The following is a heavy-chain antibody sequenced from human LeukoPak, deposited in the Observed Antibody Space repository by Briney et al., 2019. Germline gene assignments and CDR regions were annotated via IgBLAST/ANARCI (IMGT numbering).Heavy chain of an antibody. CDR3: ARRYYYDSSGYLH. CDR2: IYSGGST. CDR1: GFTVSSNY. D-gene: IGHD3-22*01. V-gene: IGHV3-53*01. J-gene: IGHJ4*02. Sequence: GGSLRLSCAASGFTVSSNYMSWVRQAPGKGLEWVSVIYSGGSTYYADSVKGRFTISRDNAKNSLFLQMNSLRAEDTAVYYCARRYYYDSSGYLHWGQGTLVTVSS.